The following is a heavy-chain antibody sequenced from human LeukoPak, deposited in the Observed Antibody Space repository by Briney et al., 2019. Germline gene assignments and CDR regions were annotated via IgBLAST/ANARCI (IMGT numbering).Heavy chain of an antibody. CDR2: FDPENGET. CDR1: GYTITDYY. CDR3: ATITESYSDYVLYCFDH. J-gene: IGHJ4*02. Sequence: ASVKVSCKVSGYTITDYYMHWVQQAPGKGLEWMGLFDPENGETIYAEKFQGRVTITADTSTDTAYMELSSLGSADTAVYDCATITESYSDYVLYCFDHCYQANLVPVSS. D-gene: IGHD4-11*01. V-gene: IGHV1-69-2*01.